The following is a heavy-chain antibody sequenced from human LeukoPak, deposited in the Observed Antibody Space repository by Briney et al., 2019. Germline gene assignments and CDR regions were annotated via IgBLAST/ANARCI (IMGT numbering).Heavy chain of an antibody. V-gene: IGHV3-53*01. CDR3: ARGRGYRDYDRPLDY. J-gene: IGHJ4*02. CDR1: GFTVSSNC. CDR2: ITSGGNT. Sequence: PGGSLRLSCAASGFTVSSNCMNWVRQAPGKGLEWVSVITSGGNTYYADSVKGRFTTSRDNSKNTLYVQMNSLRAEDMAIYYCARGRGYRDYDRPLDYWGQGTLVTVSS. D-gene: IGHD5-12*01.